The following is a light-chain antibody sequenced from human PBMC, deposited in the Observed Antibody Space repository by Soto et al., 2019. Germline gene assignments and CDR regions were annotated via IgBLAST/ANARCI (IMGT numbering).Light chain of an antibody. V-gene: IGKV1-5*01. J-gene: IGKJ3*01. CDR3: QQYISFCS. Sequence: DIQMTQSPSTLSASVGDRVTITCRASQSISFWLAWYQQRPGKAPKLLIYDASKLESGVPSRFSGRGSGTAFTLAISSLHPDDFATYYCQQYISFCSFGPGTRVDIK. CDR2: DAS. CDR1: QSISFW.